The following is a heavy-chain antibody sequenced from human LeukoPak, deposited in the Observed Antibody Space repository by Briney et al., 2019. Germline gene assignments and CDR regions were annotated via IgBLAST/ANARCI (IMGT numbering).Heavy chain of an antibody. D-gene: IGHD2-2*01. Sequence: GGSLRLSYAASGFTFSSYWMSWVRQAPGKGLEWVANIKQDGSEKYYVDSVKGRFTISRDNAKKSLYLQVNSLRAEDTAVYYCARVYCSSASCYLGVRAFDIWGQGTMVTVSS. CDR2: IKQDGSEK. CDR1: GFTFSSYW. V-gene: IGHV3-7*01. J-gene: IGHJ3*02. CDR3: ARVYCSSASCYLGVRAFDI.